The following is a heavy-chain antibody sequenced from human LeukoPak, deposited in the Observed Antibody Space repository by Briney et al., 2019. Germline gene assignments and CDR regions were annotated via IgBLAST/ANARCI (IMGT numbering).Heavy chain of an antibody. J-gene: IGHJ5*02. CDR1: GFTFSSYG. CDR2: IWYDGSNK. V-gene: IGHV3-33*01. D-gene: IGHD3-3*01. CDR3: ARGARITIFGVVIIPNWFDP. Sequence: GGSLRLSCAASGFTFSSYGMHWVRQAPGKGLEWVAVIWYDGSNKYYADSEKGRFTISRDNSKNTLYLQMNSLRAEDTAVYYCARGARITIFGVVIIPNWFDPWGQGTLVTVSS.